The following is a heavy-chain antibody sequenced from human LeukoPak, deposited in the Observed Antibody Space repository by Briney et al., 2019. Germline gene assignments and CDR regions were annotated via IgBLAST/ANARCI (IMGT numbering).Heavy chain of an antibody. J-gene: IGHJ4*02. Sequence: GGSLRLSCEASGFTFSNYGLSWVRQAPGKGPEWVSTITGSAYTTYYADSVKGRFTISGDNSKNTLYLQMNSLRAEDTAVYYCVKAPFGGNSFDYWGQGTLVTVSS. D-gene: IGHD4-23*01. CDR1: GFTFSNYG. CDR3: VKAPFGGNSFDY. CDR2: ITGSAYTT. V-gene: IGHV3-23*01.